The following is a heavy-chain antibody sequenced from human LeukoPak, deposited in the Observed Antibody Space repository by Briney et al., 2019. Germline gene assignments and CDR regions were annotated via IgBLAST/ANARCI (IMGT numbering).Heavy chain of an antibody. V-gene: IGHV3-30*02. D-gene: IGHD2-21*01. CDR3: AKDLSVVGDYRWGFDY. CDR2: IQSDGSKN. Sequence: GGSLRLSCAASGFTFSNYGMHWVRQAPGKGLEWVAAIQSDGSKNYYADSVKGRFIISRDKSKKTLYLQMNSLRPEVAAVYYCAKDLSVVGDYRWGFDYWGQGTLVTVSS. J-gene: IGHJ4*02. CDR1: GFTFSNYG.